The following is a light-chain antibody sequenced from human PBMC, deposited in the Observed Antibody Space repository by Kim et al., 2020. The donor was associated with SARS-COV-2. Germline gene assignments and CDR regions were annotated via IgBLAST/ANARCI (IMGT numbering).Light chain of an antibody. J-gene: IGKJ2*03. CDR2: AAS. V-gene: IGKV1-39*01. Sequence: DIEMTQSPSALSASVGDRVTISCRASQSVSINLNWYQQKPGKAPRLLISAASSLQSGVPSRFSGSGSGTGFTLTINSLQPEDFGSYYCQQNFSTQYSFGQGTKLEI. CDR3: QQNFSTQYS. CDR1: QSVSIN.